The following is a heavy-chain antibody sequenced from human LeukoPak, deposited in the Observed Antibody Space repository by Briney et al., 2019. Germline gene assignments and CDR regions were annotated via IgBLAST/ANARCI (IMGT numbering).Heavy chain of an antibody. D-gene: IGHD3-9*01. CDR3: ARGYAILRYSDWLPQHIDY. Sequence: GASVKVSCKASGYTFTGYYMHWVRQAPGQGLEWMGWINPNSGGTNYAQKFQGRVTMTRDTSISTAYMELSRLRSDDTAVYYCARGYAILRYSDWLPQHIDYWGQGTLVTVSS. CDR2: INPNSGGT. CDR1: GYTFTGYY. V-gene: IGHV1-2*02. J-gene: IGHJ4*02.